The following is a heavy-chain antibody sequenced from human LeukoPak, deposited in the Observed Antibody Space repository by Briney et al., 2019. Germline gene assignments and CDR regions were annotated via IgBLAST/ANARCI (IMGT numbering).Heavy chain of an antibody. J-gene: IGHJ4*02. Sequence: GGSLRLSCAASGFTFSGYGMHWVRQAPGKGLEWVAFIRYDGSNKYYADSVKGRFTISRDNSKNTLYLQMNSLRAEDTAVYYCAKDPYYYDSSGYYYGNLDYWGQGTLVTVSS. CDR3: AKDPYYYDSSGYYYGNLDY. CDR2: IRYDGSNK. CDR1: GFTFSGYG. V-gene: IGHV3-30*02. D-gene: IGHD3-22*01.